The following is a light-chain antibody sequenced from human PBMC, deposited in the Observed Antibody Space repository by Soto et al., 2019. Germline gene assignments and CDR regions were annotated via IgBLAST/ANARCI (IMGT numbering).Light chain of an antibody. CDR2: AAS. Sequence: DIQMTQSPSSLSASVGDRVTITCRASQSISRYLNCYQQRPGKAPKFLIYAASTLQSGVPSRFSGSGFGTDFTLTISDLQPEDFATYYCQQSHSIPLTFGGGTKVEIK. J-gene: IGKJ4*01. CDR3: QQSHSIPLT. CDR1: QSISRY. V-gene: IGKV1-39*01.